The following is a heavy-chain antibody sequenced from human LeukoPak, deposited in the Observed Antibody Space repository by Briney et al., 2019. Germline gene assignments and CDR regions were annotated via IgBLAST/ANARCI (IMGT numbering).Heavy chain of an antibody. CDR3: AKGYNWGPKKYYFDY. CDR1: GFTFSDYY. J-gene: IGHJ4*02. V-gene: IGHV3-11*01. D-gene: IGHD1-20*01. Sequence: PGGSLRLSCAASGFTFSDYYMSWIRQAPGKGLEWVSYISSSGSTIYYADSVKGRFTISRDNSENTLYLQMNSLRAEDTAVYYCAKGYNWGPKKYYFDYWGQGTLVTVSS. CDR2: ISSSGSTI.